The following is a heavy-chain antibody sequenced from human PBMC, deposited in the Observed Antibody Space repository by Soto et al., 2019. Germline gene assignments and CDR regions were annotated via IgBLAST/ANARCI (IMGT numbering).Heavy chain of an antibody. Sequence: EVQLVESGGGLVQPGGSLRLSCAASGFTFSSYWMHWVRQVPGKGLVWVSRINSDGSSTTYADSVRGRFTISRDNAKNTLYRQMHSLRAEDTAVYYCAREVAANTYYYDSSGYVVFDYWGQGTLVTVSS. V-gene: IGHV3-74*01. CDR2: INSDGSST. CDR1: GFTFSSYW. CDR3: AREVAANTYYYDSSGYVVFDY. J-gene: IGHJ4*02. D-gene: IGHD3-22*01.